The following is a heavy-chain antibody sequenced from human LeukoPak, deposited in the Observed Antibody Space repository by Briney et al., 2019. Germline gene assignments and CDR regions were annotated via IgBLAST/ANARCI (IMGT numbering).Heavy chain of an antibody. CDR2: ISGSGGST. Sequence: PGGSLRLSCAASGFTFNRFAMSWVRQAPGKGLEWVSAISGSGGSTYYADSVKGRFTISRDNSKNTLYLQMNSLRAEDTAVYYCAKYEGTTVTTPQRFWGQGTLVTVSS. CDR3: AKYEGTTVTTPQRF. V-gene: IGHV3-23*01. J-gene: IGHJ4*02. D-gene: IGHD4-17*01. CDR1: GFTFNRFA.